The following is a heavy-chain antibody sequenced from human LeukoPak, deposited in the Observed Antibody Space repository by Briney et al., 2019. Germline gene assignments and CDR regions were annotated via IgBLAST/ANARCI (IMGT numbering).Heavy chain of an antibody. Sequence: GESLKISCKGSGYSFTNYWIGWVRQMPGKGLEWMGIIFPGDSDTRYSPSFQGQVTISADKSVSTAYLQWSSPKASDTAMYYCARAGPAVVERYFDYWGQGTLVTVSS. CDR3: ARAGPAVVERYFDY. CDR1: GYSFTNYW. D-gene: IGHD6-19*01. V-gene: IGHV5-51*01. CDR2: IFPGDSDT. J-gene: IGHJ4*02.